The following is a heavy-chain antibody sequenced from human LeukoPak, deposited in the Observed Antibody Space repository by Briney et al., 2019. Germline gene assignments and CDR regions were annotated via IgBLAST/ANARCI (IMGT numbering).Heavy chain of an antibody. D-gene: IGHD3-10*01. V-gene: IGHV4-59*01. CDR3: ARTLRGDYYGSAGLDN. Sequence: SETLSLTCAVSGGSINTFYWSWIRQPPGKGLEWIGDVSYSGATAYSPSLKSRVTILLDTSKKEFSLKLSSVTTADTAVYYCARTLRGDYYGSAGLDNWGQGTLVTVAS. CDR1: GGSINTFY. CDR2: VSYSGAT. J-gene: IGHJ4*02.